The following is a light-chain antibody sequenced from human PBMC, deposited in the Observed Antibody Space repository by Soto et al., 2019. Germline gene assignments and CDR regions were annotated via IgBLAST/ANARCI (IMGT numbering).Light chain of an antibody. CDR2: AVT. V-gene: IGLV2-14*01. CDR1: SSDIGGYNY. J-gene: IGLJ2*01. Sequence: QSVLTQPASVSGSPGQSITISCTGTSSDIGGYNYVSWYQQHPGKVPKLMIYAVTNRPSGVSNRFSGSKSGNTASQTISGLQAEDEADYYCSSYTTSSTYVVFGGGTKLTVL. CDR3: SSYTTSSTYVV.